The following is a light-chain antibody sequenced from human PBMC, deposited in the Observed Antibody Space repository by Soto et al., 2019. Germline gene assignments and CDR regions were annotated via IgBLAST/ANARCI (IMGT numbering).Light chain of an antibody. Sequence: EFVLTQSPGTLSLSPGERATLSCGTSQSVRSSYVAWYQHKPGLATRLLIYDASSRATGIPDRFSGGGSGTDFIIIISRLEPEDSAVYYCQQYNNSPQTFGQGTRLEIK. CDR1: QSVRSSY. J-gene: IGKJ5*01. CDR3: QQYNNSPQT. CDR2: DAS. V-gene: IGKV3D-20*01.